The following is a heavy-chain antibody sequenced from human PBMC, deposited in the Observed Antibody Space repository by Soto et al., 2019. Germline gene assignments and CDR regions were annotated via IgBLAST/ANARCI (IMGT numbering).Heavy chain of an antibody. CDR3: TKYRRPDAEEYSFDY. CDR1: GGSFSGYY. CDR2: INHSGST. V-gene: IGHV4-34*01. Sequence: KPSETLSLTCAVYGGSFSGYYWSWIRQPPGKGLEWIGEINHSGSTNYNPSLKSRVTMSVDSAKNQFSLQLSSVTAADTAVYFCTKYRRPDAEEYSFDYWGQGALVTVSS. J-gene: IGHJ4*02. D-gene: IGHD2-2*01.